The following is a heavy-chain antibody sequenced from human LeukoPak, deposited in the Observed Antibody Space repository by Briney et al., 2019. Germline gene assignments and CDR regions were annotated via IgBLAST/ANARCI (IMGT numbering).Heavy chain of an antibody. CDR3: VRDGLGSAFDY. J-gene: IGHJ4*02. Sequence: GGSLRLSCAASGFTFSSYWMTWVRQAPGKGLEWVANIKQDGSEEYYVDSVKGRFTISRDNAKNSLYLQMNSLRAEDTAVYYCVRDGLGSAFDYWGQGTLVTVSS. CDR1: GFTFSSYW. D-gene: IGHD3/OR15-3a*01. CDR2: IKQDGSEE. V-gene: IGHV3-7*01.